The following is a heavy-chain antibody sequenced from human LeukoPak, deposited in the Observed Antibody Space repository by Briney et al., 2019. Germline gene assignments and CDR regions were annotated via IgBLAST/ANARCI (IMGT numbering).Heavy chain of an antibody. V-gene: IGHV4-31*03. CDR2: IYYSGST. CDR1: GGSISSGGYY. J-gene: IGHJ6*02. CDR3: ARGTMTRPRIGNYYGMDV. D-gene: IGHD3-22*01. Sequence: PSETLSLTCTVSGGSISSGGYYWSWLRQHPGKGLEWIGYIYYSGSTYYNPSLKSRVTISVDTSKNQFSLKLSSVTAADTAVYYCARGTMTRPRIGNYYGMDVWGQGSTVTVSS.